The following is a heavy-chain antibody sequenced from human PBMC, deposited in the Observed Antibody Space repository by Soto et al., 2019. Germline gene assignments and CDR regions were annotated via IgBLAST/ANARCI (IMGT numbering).Heavy chain of an antibody. CDR2: ICFDGVNE. Sequence: QVQLVESGGVVVQPGRSLRLSCVASGFTFSGYGMHWVRQAPGKGLEWVAVICFDGVNEDYADSVKGRFTISRDNSKNTLYLQMTSVRAADTAVYYCARDYGSASYGFDSWGRGTLVTVSS. D-gene: IGHD4-17*01. CDR1: GFTFSGYG. CDR3: ARDYGSASYGFDS. J-gene: IGHJ4*02. V-gene: IGHV3-33*01.